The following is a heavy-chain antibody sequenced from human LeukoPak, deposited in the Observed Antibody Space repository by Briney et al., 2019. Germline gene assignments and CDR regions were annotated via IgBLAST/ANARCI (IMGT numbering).Heavy chain of an antibody. D-gene: IGHD3-10*01. J-gene: IGHJ6*03. Sequence: PGGSLTLSCAVSGFTFSNYAMSWVRQAPGKGLEWVSAISGSGGSTYYAASVKGRFTISRDNSRNPLYVQMPDLGAGDTAIYYCGTDNKVVRGRSIMDFWGKGTTVTVSS. V-gene: IGHV3-23*01. CDR2: ISGSGGST. CDR3: GTDNKVVRGRSIMDF. CDR1: GFTFSNYA.